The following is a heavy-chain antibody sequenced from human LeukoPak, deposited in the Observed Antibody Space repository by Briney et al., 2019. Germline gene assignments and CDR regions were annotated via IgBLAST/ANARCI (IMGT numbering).Heavy chain of an antibody. CDR2: VYYRGNT. J-gene: IGHJ6*02. Sequence: SETLSLTCIVSGGSISGSYWSWIRQPPGKGLEWIGYVYYRGNTNYNPSLKSRVTISVDMSKNQFSLKLRSVTAADSAVYYCARTGYSSDYYGMDVWGQGTTVTVS. D-gene: IGHD6-19*01. CDR1: GGSISGSY. V-gene: IGHV4-59*01. CDR3: ARTGYSSDYYGMDV.